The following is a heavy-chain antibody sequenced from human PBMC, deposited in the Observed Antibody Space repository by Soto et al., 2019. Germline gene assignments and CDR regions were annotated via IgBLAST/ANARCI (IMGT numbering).Heavy chain of an antibody. CDR3: ARGSSVAGRLGPFDC. Sequence: EVRLEESGGGLVPPGGSLRLSCIASGFTFSNYNMHWVRQAPGKGLEWVSYISSSGSTIYYADSVKGRLAISRDNAKNSLDLQMNSLRDEDRAVYYCARGSSVAGRLGPFDCWGQGTLVTVSS. D-gene: IGHD6-6*01. CDR1: GFTFSNYN. V-gene: IGHV3-48*02. CDR2: ISSSGSTI. J-gene: IGHJ4*02.